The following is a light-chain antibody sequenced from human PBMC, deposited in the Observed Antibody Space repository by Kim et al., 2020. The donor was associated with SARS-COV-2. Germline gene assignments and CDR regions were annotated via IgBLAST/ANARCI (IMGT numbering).Light chain of an antibody. J-gene: IGLJ2*01. CDR2: TND. CDR3: ATWDDSLNAVV. CDR1: SSNIGIHS. V-gene: IGLV1-44*01. Sequence: ELTQPPSASGTPGQRVTMSCSGSSSNIGIHSVNWYQQIPGTAPKFLIYTNDQRPSGVPDRFSGSKSGTSASLAISGLQSEDEADYYCATWDDSLNAVVFGGGTQLTVL.